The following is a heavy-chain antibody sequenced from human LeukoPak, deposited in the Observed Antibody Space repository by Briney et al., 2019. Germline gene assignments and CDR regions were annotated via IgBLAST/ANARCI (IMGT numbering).Heavy chain of an antibody. CDR3: VGGPGY. Sequence: GGSLRLSCAASGFTFSSYWMSWVRQAPGKGLEWVANIKKDASDKYYVDSVKGRFTISRDNAKNSPFLQMDSLRVEDTAVYYCVGGPGYWGQGTLVIVSP. J-gene: IGHJ4*02. D-gene: IGHD3-10*01. CDR1: GFTFSSYW. V-gene: IGHV3-7*01. CDR2: IKKDASDK.